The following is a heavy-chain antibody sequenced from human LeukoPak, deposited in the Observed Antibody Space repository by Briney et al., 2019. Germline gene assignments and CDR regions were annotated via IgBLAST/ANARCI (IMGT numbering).Heavy chain of an antibody. D-gene: IGHD3-16*01. V-gene: IGHV3-23*01. CDR1: GFTFSSYS. CDR2: ISGSGGST. Sequence: GGSLRLSCAASGFTFSSYSMNWVRQAPGKGLEWVSGISGSGGSTYYADSVKGRFTISRDNSKNTLYLQMNSLRAEDTAVYYCAKSSHAFGAFDIWGQGTMVTVSS. CDR3: AKSSHAFGAFDI. J-gene: IGHJ3*02.